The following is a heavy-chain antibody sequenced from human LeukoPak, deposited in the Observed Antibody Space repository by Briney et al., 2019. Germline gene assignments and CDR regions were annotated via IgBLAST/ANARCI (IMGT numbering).Heavy chain of an antibody. V-gene: IGHV3-30*01. CDR1: GFTFSSYA. CDR2: ISYDGSNK. Sequence: PGRSLRLSCAASGFTFSSYAMHWVRQAPGKGLEWVAVISYDGSNKYYADSVKGRFTISRDNSKNTLYLQMNSLRAEDTAVYYCARGDDIGQLWFGELLRGGFDYWGQGTLVTVSS. CDR3: ARGDDIGQLWFGELLRGGFDY. J-gene: IGHJ4*02. D-gene: IGHD3-10*01.